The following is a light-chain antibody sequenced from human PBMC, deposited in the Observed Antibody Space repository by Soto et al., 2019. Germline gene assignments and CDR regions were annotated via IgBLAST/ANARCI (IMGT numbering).Light chain of an antibody. J-gene: IGLJ3*02. V-gene: IGLV2-11*01. CDR2: DVN. CDR1: NSDVGGYNY. Sequence: QSALTQPRSVSGSPGQSVTISCTGTNSDVGGYNYVSWYQQHPGKAPKLMIYDVNKRPSGVPDRFSGSKSGNTASLTISGLQAEDEADYYCCSYAGTYTWVFGGGTKVTVL. CDR3: CSYAGTYTWV.